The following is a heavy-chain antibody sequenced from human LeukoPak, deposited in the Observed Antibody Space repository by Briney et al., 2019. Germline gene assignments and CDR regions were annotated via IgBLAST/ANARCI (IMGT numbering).Heavy chain of an antibody. Sequence: SETLSLTCTVSGGSISSYYWSWIRQPAGKVMEWIGRMYTSGSINYNPSLKSRVSISRDAPKNQFSLKVNSVTAADTAVYYCAAMIGYFDYWGQGTLVTVSS. J-gene: IGHJ4*02. CDR3: AAMIGYFDY. D-gene: IGHD3-22*01. V-gene: IGHV4-4*07. CDR2: MYTSGSI. CDR1: GGSISSYY.